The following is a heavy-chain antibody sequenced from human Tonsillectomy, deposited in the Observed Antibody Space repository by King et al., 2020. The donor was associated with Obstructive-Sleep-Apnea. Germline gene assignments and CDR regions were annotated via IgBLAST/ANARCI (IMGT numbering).Heavy chain of an antibody. CDR1: GFTFSGYG. V-gene: IGHV3-23*04. D-gene: IGHD3-3*01. CDR3: AKNTYYDFWSERNWFDP. Sequence: VQLVESGGDLVQPGGSLRLSCAASGFTFSGYGVSWVRQAPGKGLEWVSAISGNGGSTYYADSVKGRFTISRDNSKHTLYLQMNNLRADDTAVYYCAKNTYYDFWSERNWFDPWGQGTLVTVSS. CDR2: ISGNGGST. J-gene: IGHJ5*02.